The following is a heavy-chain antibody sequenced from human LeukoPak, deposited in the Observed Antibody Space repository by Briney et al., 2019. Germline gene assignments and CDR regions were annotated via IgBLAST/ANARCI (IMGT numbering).Heavy chain of an antibody. V-gene: IGHV4-30-4*08. CDR1: GGSISSGGYY. CDR3: ARVKPAAMIDEEGYFDY. CDR2: IYYSGST. J-gene: IGHJ4*02. D-gene: IGHD2-2*01. Sequence: PSETLSLTCTVSGGSISSGGYYWSWIRQHPGKGLERIGYIYYSGSTYYNPSLKSRITISVDTSKTQFSLKLSSVTAADTAVCYCARVKPAAMIDEEGYFDYWGQGTLVTVSS.